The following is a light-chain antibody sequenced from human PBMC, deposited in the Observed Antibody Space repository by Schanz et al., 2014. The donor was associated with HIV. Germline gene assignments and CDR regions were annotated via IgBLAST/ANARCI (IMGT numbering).Light chain of an antibody. V-gene: IGKV3-11*01. CDR3: QQRDNWPLFS. J-gene: IGKJ2*01. CDR2: DVS. CDR1: QYIGSF. Sequence: DIVLSQSPVTLSLFPGERATLSCRASQYIGSFLAWYQQRPGQAPRLLIYDVSTRAPGVPAKFTGSGFGTDFTLSISNLQPEDSAVYLCQQRDNWPLFSFGQGTKLQIK.